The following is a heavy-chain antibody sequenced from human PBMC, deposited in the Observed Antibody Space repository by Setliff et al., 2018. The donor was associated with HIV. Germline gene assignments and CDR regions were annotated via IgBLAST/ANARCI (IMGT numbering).Heavy chain of an antibody. D-gene: IGHD3-3*01. V-gene: IGHV4-38-2*01. CDR3: ARGMAIFGVPQRWFDP. CDR2: IYQTGTT. J-gene: IGHJ5*02. CDR1: GFSINSGYY. Sequence: SETLSLTCAVSGFSINSGYYWGWIRQPPGKGLEWIGSIYQTGTTYYNPSLKSRVTISVDTSQNQFSLRLSSVTAADTAVYYCARGMAIFGVPQRWFDPWGQGTLVTVSS.